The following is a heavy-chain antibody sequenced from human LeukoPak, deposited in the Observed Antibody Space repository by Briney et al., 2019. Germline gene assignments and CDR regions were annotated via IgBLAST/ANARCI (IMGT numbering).Heavy chain of an antibody. Sequence: GGSLRLSCAASGFTFSSYAMHWVRQAPGKGLEWVAVISYDGSNKYYADSVKGRFTISRDNSKNTLYLQMNSLRAEDTAVYYCARDRRSPYDFWSGYGGYFDYWGQGTLVTVSS. CDR3: ARDRRSPYDFWSGYGGYFDY. D-gene: IGHD3-3*01. CDR2: ISYDGSNK. J-gene: IGHJ4*02. CDR1: GFTFSSYA. V-gene: IGHV3-30-3*01.